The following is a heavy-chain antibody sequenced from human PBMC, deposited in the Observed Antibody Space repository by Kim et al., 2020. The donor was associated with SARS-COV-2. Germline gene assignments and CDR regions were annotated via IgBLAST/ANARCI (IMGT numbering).Heavy chain of an antibody. V-gene: IGHV3-23*01. CDR3: AKDGRTFDI. J-gene: IGHJ3*02. Sequence: GSKLYADSGKGRFTISRDNSKNTLYLQMNSLRGEDTAVYYCAKDGRTFDIWGQGTMVTVSS. CDR2: GSK.